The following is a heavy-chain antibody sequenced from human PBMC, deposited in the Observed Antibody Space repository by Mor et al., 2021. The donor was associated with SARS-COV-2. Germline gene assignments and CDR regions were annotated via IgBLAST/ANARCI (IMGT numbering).Heavy chain of an antibody. CDR3: ARGSTVGWFDP. Sequence: MGEINHSGSTNYNPSLKSRVTISVDTSKNQFSLKLSSVTAADTAVYYCARGSTVGWFDPWGQGTLVTVSS. V-gene: IGHV4-34*01. CDR2: INHSGST. J-gene: IGHJ5*02. D-gene: IGHD4-4*01.